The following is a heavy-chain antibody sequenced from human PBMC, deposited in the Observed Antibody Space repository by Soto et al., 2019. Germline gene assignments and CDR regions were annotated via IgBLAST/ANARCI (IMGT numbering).Heavy chain of an antibody. CDR3: AKDLWYASGWYYFDE. V-gene: IGHV3-23*01. CDR1: GVIFSSYA. CDR2: ITSSGGST. D-gene: IGHD6-13*01. Sequence: GGSLRLSCAASGVIFSSYAMSWVRQAPGKGLEWVSGITSSGGSTDYADSVKGRFTISRDNSKNTLHLQMNSLRAEDTAVYYCAKDLWYASGWYYFDEWGQGTLVTVSS. J-gene: IGHJ4*02.